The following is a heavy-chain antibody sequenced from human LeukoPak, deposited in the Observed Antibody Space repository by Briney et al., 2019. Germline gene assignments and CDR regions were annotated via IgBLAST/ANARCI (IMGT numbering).Heavy chain of an antibody. J-gene: IGHJ4*02. V-gene: IGHV4-59*08. CDR1: GGSISSYY. CDR2: IYYSGST. D-gene: IGHD1-26*01. Sequence: KASETLSLTCTVSGGSISSYYWSWIRQPPGKGLEWIGYIYYSGSTNYNPSLKSRVTISVDTSKNQFSLKLSSVTAADTAVYYCARRGPEMGFXSGSYYFDYWGQGTLVTVSS. CDR3: ARRGPEMGFXSGSYYFDY.